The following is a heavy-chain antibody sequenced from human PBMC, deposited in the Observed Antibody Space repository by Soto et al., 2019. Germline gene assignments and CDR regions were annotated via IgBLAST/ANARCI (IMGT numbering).Heavy chain of an antibody. CDR2: INPNSGGT. CDR1: GYTFTGYY. Sequence: GASVKVSCKASGYTFTGYYMHWVRQAPGQGLEWMGWINPNSGGTNYAQKFQGRFTISRDNAKNSLYLQMNSLRAEDTAVYYCASLVTPVSVYSYNMDVWGQGTTVTVSS. J-gene: IGHJ6*02. D-gene: IGHD4-4*01. V-gene: IGHV1-2*02. CDR3: ASLVTPVSVYSYNMDV.